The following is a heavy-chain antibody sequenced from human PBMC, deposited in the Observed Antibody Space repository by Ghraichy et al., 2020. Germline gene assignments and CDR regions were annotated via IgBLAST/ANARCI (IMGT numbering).Heavy chain of an antibody. Sequence: SETLSLTCAVYGGSFSDYNWSWIRQPPGKGLEXXXEINHXGSTNYNPSLKSRVTISVDTSKNQLSLKLSSVTAADTAVDYCSGEADIAVPGPSYWGQGTLXXVXS. V-gene: IGHV4-34*01. J-gene: IGHJ4*02. D-gene: IGHD6-13*01. CDR3: SGEADIAVPGPSY. CDR2: INHXGST. CDR1: GGSFSDYN.